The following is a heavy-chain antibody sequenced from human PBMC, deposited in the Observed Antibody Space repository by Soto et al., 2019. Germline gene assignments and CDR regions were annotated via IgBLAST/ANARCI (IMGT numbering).Heavy chain of an antibody. Sequence: QVQLVQSGAEVKKPGASVKVSCKASGYTFTNYDINWVRQATGQVLEWMGWMNPNSGNTGYAQKFQGRVTMTRNTSISTAYMELSSLRSGFTVVYYCARGPAWAGNVDCWGQGALVTVS. CDR1: GYTFTNYD. CDR2: MNPNSGNT. D-gene: IGHD1-1*01. CDR3: ARGPAWAGNVDC. V-gene: IGHV1-8*01. J-gene: IGHJ4*02.